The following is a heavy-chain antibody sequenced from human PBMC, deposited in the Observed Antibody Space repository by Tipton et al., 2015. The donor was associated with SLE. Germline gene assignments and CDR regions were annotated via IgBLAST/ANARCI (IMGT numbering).Heavy chain of an antibody. D-gene: IGHD3-16*02. V-gene: IGHV4-59*01. J-gene: IGHJ4*02. Sequence: LRLSCTVSGASISSYSWSWIRQPPGKGLEWIGFMYYSGTTNYNPSLKSRVTISIDTSKKQLSLKLRSVTAADTAVYYCARGFPVADGSSYFDFWGQGTLVTVSS. CDR2: MYYSGTT. CDR3: ARGFPVADGSSYFDF. CDR1: GASISSYS.